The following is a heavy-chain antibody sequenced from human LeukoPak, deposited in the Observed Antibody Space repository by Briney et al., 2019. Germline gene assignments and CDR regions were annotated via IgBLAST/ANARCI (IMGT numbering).Heavy chain of an antibody. CDR3: AKCSHYYDILTGYYNGAFDI. CDR2: ISDSGGVT. V-gene: IGHV3-23*01. D-gene: IGHD3-9*01. CDR1: GFMFSNCA. J-gene: IGHJ3*02. Sequence: GGSLRLSCAASGFMFSNCAMSWVRQAPRKGLEWVSGISDSGGVTFHADSVKGRFTISRDNSKNTLYLQMNSLRAEDTAVYYCAKCSHYYDILTGYYNGAFDIWGQGTMVTVSS.